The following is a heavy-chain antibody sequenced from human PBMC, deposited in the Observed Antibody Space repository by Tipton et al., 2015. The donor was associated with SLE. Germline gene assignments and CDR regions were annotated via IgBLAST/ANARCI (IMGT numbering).Heavy chain of an antibody. CDR1: GGSISSYY. CDR2: IYYSGST. D-gene: IGHD3-10*01. CDR3: ARSLWFGELLNWFDS. Sequence: TLSLTCTVSGGSISSYYWSWIRPPPGKGLEWIGYIYYSGSTNYNPSLKSRVTISVDTSKNQFSLKLSSVTAADTAVYYCARSLWFGELLNWFDSWGQGTLVTVSS. J-gene: IGHJ5*01. V-gene: IGHV4-59*01.